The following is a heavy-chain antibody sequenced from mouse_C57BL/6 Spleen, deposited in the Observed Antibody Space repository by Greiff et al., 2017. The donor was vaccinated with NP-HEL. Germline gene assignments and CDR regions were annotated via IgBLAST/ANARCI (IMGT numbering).Heavy chain of an antibody. D-gene: IGHD1-1*01. CDR2: IYPGSGST. J-gene: IGHJ4*01. V-gene: IGHV1-55*01. CDR3: ARAGSSSSYAMDY. CDR1: GYTFTSYW. Sequence: QVQLQQSGAELVKPGASVKMSCKASGYTFTSYWITWVKQRPGQGLEWIGDIYPGSGSTNYNEKFKSKATLTVDTSSSTAYMQLSSLTAEDSAVYYCARAGSSSSYAMDYWGQGTSVTVSS.